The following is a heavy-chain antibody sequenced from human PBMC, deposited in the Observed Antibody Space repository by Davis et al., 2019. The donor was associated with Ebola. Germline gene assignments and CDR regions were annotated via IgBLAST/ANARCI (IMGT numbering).Heavy chain of an antibody. CDR1: GYTFTNYG. CDR2: MNPHNGNT. J-gene: IGHJ4*02. V-gene: IGHV1-18*04. D-gene: IGHD2-15*01. CDR3: ARDRDVLLRQTDY. Sequence: AASVKVSCKASGYTFTNYGITWVRQAPGQGLEWMGWMNPHNGNTNYAQNVQGRVIMTTDTSTSTAYMELRSLRSDDTAVYYCARDRDVLLRQTDYWGQGTLVTVSS.